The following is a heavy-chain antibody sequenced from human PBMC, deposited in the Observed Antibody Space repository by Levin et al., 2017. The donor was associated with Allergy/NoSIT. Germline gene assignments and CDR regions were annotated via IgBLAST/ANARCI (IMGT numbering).Heavy chain of an antibody. CDR3: ARLLYGSGSPFDY. D-gene: IGHD3-10*01. CDR1: GFTFSTHW. V-gene: IGHV3-7*01. Sequence: GESLKISCAASGFTFSTHWMSWVRQAPGKGLEWVANIKQDGSEKYYVDSVKGRFTISRDNAKNSLYLQMNSLRAEDTAVYYCARLLYGSGSPFDYWGQGTLVTVSS. CDR2: IKQDGSEK. J-gene: IGHJ4*02.